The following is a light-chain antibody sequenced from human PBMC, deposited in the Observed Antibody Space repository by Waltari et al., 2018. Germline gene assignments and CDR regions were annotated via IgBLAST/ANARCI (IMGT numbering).Light chain of an antibody. CDR2: GAS. V-gene: IGKV3-20*01. J-gene: IGKJ1*01. CDR1: QSVGTT. CDR3: QHYVRLPVT. Sequence: EIALTQSPGTLSLSPGERATLSCRTSQSVGTTLAWYQQKPGQAPSPLIFGASIRATGIPDRFSGSGSGTDFSLTISRLEPGDFAVYYCQHYVRLPVTFGQGTKVEIK.